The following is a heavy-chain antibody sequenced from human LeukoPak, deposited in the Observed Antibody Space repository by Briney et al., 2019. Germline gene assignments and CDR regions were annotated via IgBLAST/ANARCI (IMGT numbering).Heavy chain of an antibody. Sequence: GASVKVSCKASGNTFTSDINWVRQATGQGLEWMGWMNPKSGNTDYAPKFQGRVTMTRDISIRTAYMELSSLRSEDTAVYYCARGAVSGGCSGGSCYHFDIWGQGTMVIVSS. D-gene: IGHD2-15*01. V-gene: IGHV1-8*01. CDR3: ARGAVSGGCSGGSCYHFDI. J-gene: IGHJ3*02. CDR2: MNPKSGNT. CDR1: GNTFTSD.